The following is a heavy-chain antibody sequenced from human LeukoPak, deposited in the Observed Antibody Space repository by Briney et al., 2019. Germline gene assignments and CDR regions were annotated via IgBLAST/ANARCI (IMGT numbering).Heavy chain of an antibody. J-gene: IGHJ4*02. CDR3: ASSADRYQLLSYFDY. Sequence: GGSLRLSCAASGFTFSSYAMHWVRQAPGKGLEWVAVISYDGTNKYYVDSVKGRFTISRDNSKNTLYLQMNSMRAEDTAVYYCASSADRYQLLSYFDYWGQGTLVTVSS. V-gene: IGHV3-30*04. CDR2: ISYDGTNK. D-gene: IGHD2-2*01. CDR1: GFTFSSYA.